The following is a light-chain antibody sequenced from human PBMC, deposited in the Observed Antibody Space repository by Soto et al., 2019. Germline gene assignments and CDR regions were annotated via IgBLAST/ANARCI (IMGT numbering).Light chain of an antibody. Sequence: EIVLTQSPATLSLSPGERATLSCTASQSVSSYLAWYQQKPGQAPRLLIYDASNRATGIPARFSGSGSGTDFTITISSLEPEDFAVYYCQKRSNWPLTFGGGTKVEIK. CDR3: QKRSNWPLT. CDR2: DAS. J-gene: IGKJ4*01. V-gene: IGKV3-11*01. CDR1: QSVSSY.